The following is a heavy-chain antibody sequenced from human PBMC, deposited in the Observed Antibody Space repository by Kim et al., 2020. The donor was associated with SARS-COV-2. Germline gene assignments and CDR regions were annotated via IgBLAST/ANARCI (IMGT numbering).Heavy chain of an antibody. CDR1: GGSFSGYY. CDR3: ARGQGSGYYYARSGPSDY. J-gene: IGHJ4*02. Sequence: SETLSLTCAVYGGSFSGYYWSWIRQPPGKGLEWIGEINHSGSTNYNPSLKSRVTISVDTSKNQFSLKLSSVTAADTAVYYCARGQGSGYYYARSGPSDYWGQGTLGTVSS. D-gene: IGHD3-22*01. CDR2: INHSGST. V-gene: IGHV4-34*01.